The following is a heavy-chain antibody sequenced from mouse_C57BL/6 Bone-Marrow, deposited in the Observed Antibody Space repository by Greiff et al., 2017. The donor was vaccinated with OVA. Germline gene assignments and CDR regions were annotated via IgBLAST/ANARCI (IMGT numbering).Heavy chain of an antibody. V-gene: IGHV6-3*01. Sequence: DVKLQESGGGLVQPGGSMKLSCVASGFTFSNYWMNWVRQSPEKGLEWVAQIRLKSDNYATHYAESVKGRFTISRDDSKSSVYLQMNNLRAEDTGIYYCTGRHSSGYWGQGTTLTVSS. CDR1: GFTFSNYW. J-gene: IGHJ2*01. CDR3: TGRHSSGY. CDR2: IRLKSDNYAT. D-gene: IGHD3-1*01.